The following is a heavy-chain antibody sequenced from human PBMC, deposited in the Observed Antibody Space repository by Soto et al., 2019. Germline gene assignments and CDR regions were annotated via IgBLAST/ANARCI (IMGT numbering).Heavy chain of an antibody. V-gene: IGHV3-23*01. J-gene: IGHJ5*02. D-gene: IGHD3-10*01. Sequence: EVQRLDSGGGLVQPGGSLRLSCAASGFTFIDYAMRWVRQAPGKGLEWVSTISTAGHSTLSAGAVKCRFTFSRDNSKNTPERQRNIPRAEHKAFYCYAKGGRFGETLDPWGRGALVTVSS. CDR1: GFTFIDYA. CDR3: AKGGRFGETLDP. CDR2: ISTAGHST.